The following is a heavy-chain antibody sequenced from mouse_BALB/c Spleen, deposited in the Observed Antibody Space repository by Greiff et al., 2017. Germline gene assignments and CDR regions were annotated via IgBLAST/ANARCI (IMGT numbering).Heavy chain of an antibody. Sequence: DVMLVESGGGLVKPGGSLKLSCAASGFTFSSYAMSWVRQTPEKRLEWVATISSGGSYTYYPDSVKGRFTISRDNAKNTLYLQMSSLRSEDTAMYYCARQGGYDFDYWGQGTTLTVSS. CDR2: ISSGGSYT. CDR3: ARQGGYDFDY. J-gene: IGHJ2*01. CDR1: GFTFSSYA. V-gene: IGHV5-9-3*01. D-gene: IGHD2-2*01.